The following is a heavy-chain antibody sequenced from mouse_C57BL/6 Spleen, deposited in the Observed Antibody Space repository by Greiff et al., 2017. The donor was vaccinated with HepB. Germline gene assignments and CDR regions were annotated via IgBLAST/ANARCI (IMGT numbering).Heavy chain of an antibody. CDR1: GYTFTSYW. D-gene: IGHD2-5*01. CDR2: INPSSGYT. J-gene: IGHJ4*01. Sequence: QVQLQQSGAELAKPGASVKLSCKASGYTFTSYWMHWVKQRPGQGLEWIGYINPSSGYTKYNQKFKDKATLTADKSANTAYMQLSSLTYEDSAVYACARKHSNYDYAMDYWGQGTSVTVSS. V-gene: IGHV1-7*01. CDR3: ARKHSNYDYAMDY.